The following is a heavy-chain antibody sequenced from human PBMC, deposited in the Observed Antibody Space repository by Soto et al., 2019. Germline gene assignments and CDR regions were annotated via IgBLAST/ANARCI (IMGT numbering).Heavy chain of an antibody. CDR2: ISNDGSNK. CDR3: GKDTLDCSGGDCPLYYYYGMDV. D-gene: IGHD2-15*01. CDR1: GFTFRSYG. V-gene: IGHV3-30*18. J-gene: IGHJ6*02. Sequence: QVQLVESGGSVVQPGTSLRLSCAASGFTFRSYGMHWVRQAPGKGLEWLAVISNDGSNKYLADSVKGRLALSRDNSRNTLYLQINSLRVEDTAVYYCGKDTLDCSGGDCPLYYYYGMDVWGQGTTVTVSS.